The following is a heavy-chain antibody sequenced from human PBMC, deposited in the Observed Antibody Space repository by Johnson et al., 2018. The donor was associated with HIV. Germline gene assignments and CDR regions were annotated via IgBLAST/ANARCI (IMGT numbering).Heavy chain of an antibody. CDR2: ISYSGSST. CDR1: GFTFDDYA. D-gene: IGHD3-3*01. Sequence: VQLLESGGGLVQPGRSLRLSCAASGFTFDDYAMHWVRQAPGKGLQWVSAISYSGSSTYYADSVKGRFTISRDNSKNSLYLQMNSLRAEDTAVYYCARAGNYDFWSGYLSDDAFDIWGQGTMVTVSS. J-gene: IGHJ3*02. CDR3: ARAGNYDFWSGYLSDDAFDI. V-gene: IGHV3-23*01.